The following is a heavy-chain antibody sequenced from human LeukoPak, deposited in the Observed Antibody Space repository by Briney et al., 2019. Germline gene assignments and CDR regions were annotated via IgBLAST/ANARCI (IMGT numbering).Heavy chain of an antibody. D-gene: IGHD3-10*01. CDR2: LRDSADTT. Sequence: EGSLRLSCAASGFTFSNSAMSWVRQVPGKGLEWVSALRDSADTTYYADSVKGRFTISRDNSKNTLYLQMNSLRAEDTAVYYCAKDSHGSGSYYPFDYWGQGTLVTVSS. V-gene: IGHV3-23*01. CDR1: GFTFSNSA. J-gene: IGHJ4*02. CDR3: AKDSHGSGSYYPFDY.